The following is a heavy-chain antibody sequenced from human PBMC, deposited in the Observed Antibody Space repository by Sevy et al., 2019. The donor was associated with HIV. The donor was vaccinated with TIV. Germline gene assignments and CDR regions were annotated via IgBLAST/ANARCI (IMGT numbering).Heavy chain of an antibody. CDR2: INTNTRNP. J-gene: IGHJ4*02. CDR1: GYTFSSHM. CDR3: ARGRDYTIFGFAVTEGAIYFDN. D-gene: IGHD3-3*01. V-gene: IGHV7-4-1*02. Sequence: ASVKVSCKASGYTFSSHMISWVRQAPGKGLEWMGRINTNTRNPRYAQGSTGRFVFSLDTSVSTTYLQINSLTAEDTAVYYCARGRDYTIFGFAVTEGAIYFDNWGQGTLVTVSS.